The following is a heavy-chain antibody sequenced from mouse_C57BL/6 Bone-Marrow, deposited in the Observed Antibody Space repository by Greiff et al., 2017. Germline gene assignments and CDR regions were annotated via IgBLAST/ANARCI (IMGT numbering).Heavy chain of an antibody. J-gene: IGHJ4*01. Sequence: EVQLQQSGAELVRPGASVKLSCTASGFNITDDYMHWVKQRPEQGLEWIGWIDPENGDTEYASKFQGKATITADTSSNTAYLQLSSLTSEDTAVYYCTTLLRFYARDYWGQGTSVTVSS. CDR3: TTLLRFYARDY. D-gene: IGHD1-1*01. CDR1: GFNITDDY. CDR2: IDPENGDT. V-gene: IGHV14-4*01.